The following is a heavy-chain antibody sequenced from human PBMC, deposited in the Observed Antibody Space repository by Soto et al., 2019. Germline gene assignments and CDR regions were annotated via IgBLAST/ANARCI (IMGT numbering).Heavy chain of an antibody. CDR2: IWSDGSNK. J-gene: IGHJ6*02. CDR1: GFTFSSYG. V-gene: IGHV3-33*01. Sequence: QVQLVESGGGVVQPGRSLSLSCAASGFTFSSYGIHWVRQAPGKGLEWVAVIWSDGSNKYYADSVKGRFTISRDNXKTXLYLQMNSLRAEDTAVYYCAREVLVRGIKYHAMDVWGQGTTVTVSS. D-gene: IGHD3-10*01. CDR3: AREVLVRGIKYHAMDV.